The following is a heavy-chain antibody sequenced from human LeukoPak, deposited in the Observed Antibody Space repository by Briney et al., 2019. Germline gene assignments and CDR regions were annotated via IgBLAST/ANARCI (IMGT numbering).Heavy chain of an antibody. D-gene: IGHD3-22*01. V-gene: IGHV4-30-4*01. CDR1: GGSISSDIYY. CDR3: ARYYYDSSGHGTFDY. Sequence: SQTLSLTCTVSGGSISSDIYYWSWIRQPPGKGLEWIGYIYYRGSSYYNPSLKSRVTMSIDTSKNQFSLKLSSVTAADTAVYYCARYYYDSSGHGTFDYWGQGALVTVSS. J-gene: IGHJ4*02. CDR2: IYYRGSS.